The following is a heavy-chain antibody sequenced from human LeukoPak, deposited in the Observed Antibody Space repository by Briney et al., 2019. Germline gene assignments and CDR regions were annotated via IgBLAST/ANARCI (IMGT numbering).Heavy chain of an antibody. CDR1: GYTFTSYD. D-gene: IGHD3-22*01. V-gene: IGHV1-8*01. J-gene: IGHJ4*02. CDR3: ARANSYDSSGNFDY. CDR2: MNPNSGNT. Sequence: ASVTVSCKASGYTFTSYDINWLRQAPGQGLEWMGWMNPNSGNTGYAQKFQGRVTMTRNTSISTAYMELSSLRSEDTAVYYCARANSYDSSGNFDYWGQGTLVTVSS.